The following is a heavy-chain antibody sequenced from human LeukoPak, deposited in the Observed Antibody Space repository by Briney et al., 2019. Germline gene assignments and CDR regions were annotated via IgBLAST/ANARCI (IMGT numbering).Heavy chain of an antibody. V-gene: IGHV4-39*01. Sequence: SETLSLTCTVSGGTISSRSDYWGWIRQTPGKGLEWIGNLDSSGSTYYNPSLKSRVTISVGTSKNQFSLNLRSVTAADTAIYFCSRSHDYGGLYFYYYMDVWGKGTTVTVSS. CDR1: GGTISSRSDY. CDR3: SRSHDYGGLYFYYYMDV. CDR2: LDSSGST. D-gene: IGHD4-23*01. J-gene: IGHJ6*03.